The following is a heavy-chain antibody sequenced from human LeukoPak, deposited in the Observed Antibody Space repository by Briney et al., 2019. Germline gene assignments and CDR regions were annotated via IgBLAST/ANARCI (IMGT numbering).Heavy chain of an antibody. V-gene: IGHV4-34*01. J-gene: IGHJ4*02. CDR2: IYHSGST. Sequence: PSETLSLTCAVYGGSFGGYYWSWIRQPPGQGLEWIGEIYHSGSTDYNPSLKSRVTLSIDKSQNQFSLKLNSVTAADTAVYYCTRVGVEATEFDYWGQGTLVTVSS. CDR3: TRVGVEATEFDY. D-gene: IGHD1-26*01. CDR1: GGSFGGYY.